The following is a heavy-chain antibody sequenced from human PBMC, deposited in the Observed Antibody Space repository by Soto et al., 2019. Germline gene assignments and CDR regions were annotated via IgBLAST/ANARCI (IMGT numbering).Heavy chain of an antibody. J-gene: IGHJ4*02. V-gene: IGHV3-33*01. CDR1: GFTFSSVA. CDR2: IWGDGSTE. CDR3: ARSGNCHAANCNLRGPFDY. D-gene: IGHD1-20*01. Sequence: QVQLVESGGGVVQPGRSLRLSCAASGFTFSSVAIHWVRQAPGKGLEWVAAIWGDGSTEKYADSVRGRFTISRDNSKNTLYLQMNSLRAEDTAVYYCARSGNCHAANCNLRGPFDYWGQGTLVTVSS.